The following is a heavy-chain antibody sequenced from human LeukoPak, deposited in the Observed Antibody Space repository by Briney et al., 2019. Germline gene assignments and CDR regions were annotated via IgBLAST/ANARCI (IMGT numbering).Heavy chain of an antibody. CDR1: GGSISSYY. CDR2: IYYSGST. J-gene: IGHJ5*02. V-gene: IGHV4-59*01. D-gene: IGHD3-9*01. CDR3: ARVGPRYFDWLLSWGNWFDP. Sequence: SETLSLTCTVSGGSISSYYWSWIRQPPGKGLEWIGYIYYSGSTNYNPSLKSRVTISVDTSKNQFSLKLSSVTAADTAVYYCARVGPRYFDWLLSWGNWFDPWGQGTLVTVSP.